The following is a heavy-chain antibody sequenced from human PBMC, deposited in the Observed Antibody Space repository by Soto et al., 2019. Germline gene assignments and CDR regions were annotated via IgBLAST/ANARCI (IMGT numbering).Heavy chain of an antibody. Sequence: QVQLQESGPGLVKPSETLSLTCTVSGGSITSYYWNWIRQPPGKGLGWIGYIYHTGSTNYNPSLSSRVTMPVNTSKNQFALKLSSVTAADTAVYYCARLYCSSTSCYVGYWGQGTLVTVSS. CDR2: IYHTGST. CDR3: ARLYCSSTSCYVGY. CDR1: GGSITSYY. V-gene: IGHV4-59*01. J-gene: IGHJ4*02. D-gene: IGHD2-2*01.